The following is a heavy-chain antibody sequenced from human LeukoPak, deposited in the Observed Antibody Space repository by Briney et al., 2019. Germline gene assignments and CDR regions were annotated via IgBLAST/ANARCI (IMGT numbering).Heavy chain of an antibody. CDR1: GFPFSDFA. CDR3: AKFEGALLGNYYMDV. Sequence: GGSLRLSCAVSGFPFSDFAMSWVHQAPGKGLEWVSTISGGGDNTYFADSVKGRFTISRDNSKNTLFLQMVSLRAEDTAVYYCAKFEGALLGNYYMDVWGKGTTVTVSS. CDR2: ISGGGDNT. J-gene: IGHJ6*03. V-gene: IGHV3-23*01.